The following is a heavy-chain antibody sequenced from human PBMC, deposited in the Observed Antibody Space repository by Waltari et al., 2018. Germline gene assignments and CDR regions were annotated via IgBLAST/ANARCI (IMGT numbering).Heavy chain of an antibody. CDR3: ARIGTYYDFWSGYPLDWFDP. CDR2: IIPILGIA. D-gene: IGHD3-3*01. V-gene: IGHV1-69*04. J-gene: IGHJ5*02. CDR1: GGTVRSYA. Sequence: QVQLVQSGAEVTKPGSSVKVSCKASGGTVRSYAIRRVRPAPGQGPDWMGRIIPILGIANYAQKFQGRVTITADKSTSTAYMELSSLRSEDTAVYYCARIGTYYDFWSGYPLDWFDPWGQGTLVTVSS.